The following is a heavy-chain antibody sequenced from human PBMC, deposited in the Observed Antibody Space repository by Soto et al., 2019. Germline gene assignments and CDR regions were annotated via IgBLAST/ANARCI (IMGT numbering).Heavy chain of an antibody. CDR3: ARHAQQWLLSPYFQH. D-gene: IGHD6-19*01. J-gene: IGHJ1*01. CDR2: IYYSGST. CDR1: GGSISSYY. V-gene: IGHV4-59*08. Sequence: SETLSLTCTVSGGSISSYYWSWIRQPPGKGLEWIGYIYYSGSTNYNPSLKSRVTISVDTSKNQFSLKLSSVTAADTAVYYCARHAQQWLLSPYFQHWGQGTLVTVSS.